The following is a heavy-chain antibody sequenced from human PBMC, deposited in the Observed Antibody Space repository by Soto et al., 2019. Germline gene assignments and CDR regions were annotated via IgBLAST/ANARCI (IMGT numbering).Heavy chain of an antibody. CDR1: GGAFNNYV. CDR2: IVPIYGSS. D-gene: IGHD3-16*01. CDR3: TRDDWGYHYDYSAIDI. Sequence: QVQLVQSGAESKTPGSSVNVSCTLSGGAFNNYVITWVRQPPGKGLEWVGSIVPIYGSSLFAQKFQGRVTRAADGSTNTVYMKISGLRTEDTAIYYCTRDDWGYHYDYSAIDIWGQGTAVTVSS. V-gene: IGHV1-69*18. J-gene: IGHJ6*02.